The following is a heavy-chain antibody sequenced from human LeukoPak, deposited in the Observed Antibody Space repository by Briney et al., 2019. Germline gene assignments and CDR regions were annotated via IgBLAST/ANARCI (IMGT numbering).Heavy chain of an antibody. D-gene: IGHD3-9*01. CDR1: GFTFGSYA. CDR2: ITGGGST. J-gene: IGHJ6*02. CDR3: AKNLYDILTGYPWGAMDV. Sequence: GGSLRLSCAASGFTFGSYAMGWVRQAPGKGLEWVSVITGGGSTYYTDSVKGRFTISRDSSRNTLYLQMNSLRVEDTAAYYCAKNLYDILTGYPWGAMDVWGQGTTVSVSS. V-gene: IGHV3-23*01.